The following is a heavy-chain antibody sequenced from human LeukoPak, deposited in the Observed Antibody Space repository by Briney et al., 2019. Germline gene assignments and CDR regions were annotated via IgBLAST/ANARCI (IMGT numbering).Heavy chain of an antibody. V-gene: IGHV4-34*01. CDR2: INRGRLT. CDR3: ARLRGYNYDNSGYQLPDYFDL. CDR1: GGSFSGYY. D-gene: IGHD3-22*01. Sequence: PSETLSLTCAVYGGSFSGYYWSFIRQPPGQGLEWLGEINRGRLTNYNPSLKTRVTMSIDTSKIQFSLRLSSVTAADTAVYYCARLRGYNYDNSGYQLPDYFDLWGQGSPVTVSS. J-gene: IGHJ4*02.